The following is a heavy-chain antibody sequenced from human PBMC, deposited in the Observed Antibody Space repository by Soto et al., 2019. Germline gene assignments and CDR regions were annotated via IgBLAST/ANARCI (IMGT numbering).Heavy chain of an antibody. CDR3: ARRYGPGFDY. J-gene: IGHJ4*02. CDR1: GGSISSGGTGSY. D-gene: IGHD4-17*01. V-gene: IGHV4-61*08. CDR2: IYYTGNT. Sequence: TSETLSLTCTVSGGSISSGGTGSYWTWIRQLPGKGLEWIGYIYYTGNTNYNPSLKSRVTISVDTSKNQFSLKLSSVTAADTAVYYCARRYGPGFDYWGQGTLVTVSS.